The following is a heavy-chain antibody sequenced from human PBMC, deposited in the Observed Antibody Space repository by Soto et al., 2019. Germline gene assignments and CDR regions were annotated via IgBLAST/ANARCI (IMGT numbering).Heavy chain of an antibody. CDR2: IYSTGNT. CDR1: GVTVSNNY. V-gene: IGHV3-66*01. Sequence: EVKLVESGGGLVQPGGSLRLSCAASGVTVSNNYMTWVRQAPGKGLELVSSIYSTGNTFYADSVKGRFNISRDNSKNTLYLQMNSLRVEDTAVYYCARNVPVTTLGYWGQGTLVTVSS. D-gene: IGHD4-17*01. J-gene: IGHJ4*02. CDR3: ARNVPVTTLGY.